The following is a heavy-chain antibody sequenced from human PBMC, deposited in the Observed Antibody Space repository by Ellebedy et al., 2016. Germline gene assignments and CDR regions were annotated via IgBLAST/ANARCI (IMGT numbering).Heavy chain of an antibody. CDR3: ARWPPRY. D-gene: IGHD5-12*01. CDR1: GGSFSAYY. CDR2: INHSGST. Sequence: SETLSLXCAFSGGSFSAYYWSWIRQPPGKGLEWIGEINHSGSTHYNPSLKSRVTISVDTSKNQFSLKLSSVTAADTAVYYCARWPPRYWGQGTLVTVSS. J-gene: IGHJ4*02. V-gene: IGHV4-34*01.